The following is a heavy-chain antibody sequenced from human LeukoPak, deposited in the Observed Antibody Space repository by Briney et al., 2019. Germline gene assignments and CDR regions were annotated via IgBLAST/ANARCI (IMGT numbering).Heavy chain of an antibody. CDR1: GRSISSGCLL. Sequence: SDTLSLTCSVCGRSISSGCLLWLWTRAPAGKALEWSGRIYTSGSTSYNPSLKSRVTISVDTSKNQFYLQLSSVTAADTAVYYCANQSNDSSGYYVHDSFDIWGQGTMVTVSS. D-gene: IGHD3-22*01. V-gene: IGHV4-61*02. CDR2: IYTSGST. J-gene: IGHJ3*02. CDR3: ANQSNDSSGYYVHDSFDI.